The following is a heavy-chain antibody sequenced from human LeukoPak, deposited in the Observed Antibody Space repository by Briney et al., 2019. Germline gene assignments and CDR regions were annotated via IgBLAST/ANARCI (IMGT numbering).Heavy chain of an antibody. CDR1: GFTFSSYA. J-gene: IGHJ4*02. CDR2: ISSNGGST. V-gene: IGHV3-64*01. D-gene: IGHD4-17*01. CDR3: AKSTTVTDLGDY. Sequence: GGSLRLSCAASGFTFSSYAMHWVRQAPGKGLEYVSAISSNGGSTYYANSVKGRFTISRDNSKNTLYLQMNSLRAEDTAVYYCAKSTTVTDLGDYWGQGTLVTVSS.